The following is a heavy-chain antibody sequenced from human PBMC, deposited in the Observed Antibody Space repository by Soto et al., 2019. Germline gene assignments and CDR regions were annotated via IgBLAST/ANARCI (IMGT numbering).Heavy chain of an antibody. V-gene: IGHV3-33*01. J-gene: IGHJ4*02. Sequence: GGSLRLSCAASGFTFSSYGMHWVRQAPGKGLEWVAVIWYDGSNKYYADSVKGRFTISRDNSKNTLYLQMNSLRAEDTAVYYCAREGGSYGFDYWGQGTLVTVSS. D-gene: IGHD1-26*01. CDR2: IWYDGSNK. CDR1: GFTFSSYG. CDR3: AREGGSYGFDY.